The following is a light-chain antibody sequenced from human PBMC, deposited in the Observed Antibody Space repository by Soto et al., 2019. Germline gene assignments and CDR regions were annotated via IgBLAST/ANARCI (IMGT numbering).Light chain of an antibody. Sequence: QSVLAQPRSVSGSPGQSGAISCTGTSSDVGAYDYVSWYQQHPGKAPKLMIYDVTKRPSGVPDRFSGSKSGNTASLTISGLQPEDESDYYCCSYAGSPYVFGTGTKVTVL. CDR3: CSYAGSPYV. CDR1: SSDVGAYDY. CDR2: DVT. V-gene: IGLV2-11*01. J-gene: IGLJ1*01.